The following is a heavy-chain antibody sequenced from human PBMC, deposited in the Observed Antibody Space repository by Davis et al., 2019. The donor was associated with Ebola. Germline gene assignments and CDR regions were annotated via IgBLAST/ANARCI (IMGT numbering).Heavy chain of an antibody. Sequence: GESLKISCTASGFTFGDYAMSWVRQAPGKGLEWVGRIKSKTDGGTTDYAAPVKGRFTISRDDSKNTLYLQMNSLKTEDTAVYYCTTEGGPWGQGTLVTVSS. CDR3: TTEGGP. CDR1: GFTFGDYA. CDR2: IKSKTDGGTT. V-gene: IGHV3-15*01. J-gene: IGHJ5*02.